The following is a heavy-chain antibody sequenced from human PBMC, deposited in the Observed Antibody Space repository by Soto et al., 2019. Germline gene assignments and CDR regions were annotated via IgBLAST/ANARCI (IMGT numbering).Heavy chain of an antibody. V-gene: IGHV3-7*01. CDR1: GFTFSSYW. D-gene: IGHD6-19*01. J-gene: IGHJ4*02. CDR2: IKQDGSEK. CDR3: ARDFKTASSGWYLAY. Sequence: GGSLRLSCAASGFTFSSYWMSWVRQAPGKGLEWVANIKQDGSEKYYVDSVKGRFTISRDNSKNTLYLQMNSLRAEDTAVYYCARDFKTASSGWYLAYWGQGTLVTVS.